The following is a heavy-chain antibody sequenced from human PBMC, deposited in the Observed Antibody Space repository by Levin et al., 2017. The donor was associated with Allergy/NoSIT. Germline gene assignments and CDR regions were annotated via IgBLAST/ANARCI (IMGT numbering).Heavy chain of an antibody. D-gene: IGHD5-12*01. CDR3: ARSFSSGLRFPAY. CDR1: GFTFSDHY. J-gene: IGHJ4*02. V-gene: IGHV3-72*01. CDR2: TRNKASSYTT. Sequence: GGSLRLSCAASGFTFSDHYMDWVRQPPGKGLEWVGRTRNKASSYTTEYAASVRGRFTISRDDSRNSLYLQMNSLKAEDTAVYYCARSFSSGLRFPAYWGQGTLVTVSS.